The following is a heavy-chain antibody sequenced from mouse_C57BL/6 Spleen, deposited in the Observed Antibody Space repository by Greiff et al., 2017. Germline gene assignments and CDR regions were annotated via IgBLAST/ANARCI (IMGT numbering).Heavy chain of an antibody. CDR1: GYSFTGYY. V-gene: IGHV1-42*01. CDR3: ARWDGYYGGYFDY. D-gene: IGHD2-3*01. Sequence: EVQVVESGPELVKPGASVKISCKASGYSFTGYYMNWVKQSPEKSLEWIGEINPSTGGTTYNQKFKAKATLTVDKSSSTAYMQLKSLTSEDSAVYYCARWDGYYGGYFDYWGQGTTLTVSS. J-gene: IGHJ2*01. CDR2: INPSTGGT.